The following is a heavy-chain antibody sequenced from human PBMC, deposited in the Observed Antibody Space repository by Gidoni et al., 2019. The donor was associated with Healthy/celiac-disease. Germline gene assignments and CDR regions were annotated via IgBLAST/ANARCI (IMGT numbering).Heavy chain of an antibody. J-gene: IGHJ4*02. V-gene: IGHV3-23*01. CDR1: RFRFRRYA. Sequence: EVQLLDSGGGVVQPGGALRLPWAASRFRFRRYAMSWFRQAPGKGLEWVAAISCSGGSTYYAALVKGRFTISSDNSKHTLYLQMNSLRAEDTAVYFCVTDREWELSTYYFDSWGQGTLVTVSS. CDR2: ISCSGGST. D-gene: IGHD1-26*01. CDR3: VTDREWELSTYYFDS.